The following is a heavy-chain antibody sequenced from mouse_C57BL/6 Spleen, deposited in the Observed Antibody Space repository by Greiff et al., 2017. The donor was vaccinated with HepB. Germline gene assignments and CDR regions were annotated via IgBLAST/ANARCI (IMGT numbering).Heavy chain of an antibody. D-gene: IGHD2-4*01. V-gene: IGHV1-72*01. CDR1: GYTFIIYW. CDR3: ATYDYDGAWFAY. J-gene: IGHJ3*01. Sequence: VQLQQLGAALVKPGASVKLSCKASGYTFIIYWMHWVKQRPGRGLEWIGRIDPNSGGTKYNEKFKSKATLTVDKPSSTAYMQRSSLTSEDSAVYYCATYDYDGAWFAYWGQGTLVTVSA. CDR2: IDPNSGGT.